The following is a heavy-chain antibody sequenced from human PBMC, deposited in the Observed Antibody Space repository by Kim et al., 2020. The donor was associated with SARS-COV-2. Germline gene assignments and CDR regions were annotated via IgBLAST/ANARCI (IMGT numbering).Heavy chain of an antibody. CDR3: ARPNKGGLRRYYYYYGMDV. J-gene: IGHJ6*02. V-gene: IGHV1-69*13. CDR2: IIPIFGTA. D-gene: IGHD4-17*01. CDR1: GGTFSSYA. Sequence: SVKVSCKASGGTFSSYAISWVRQAPGQGLEWMGGIIPIFGTANYAQKFQGRVTITADESTSTAYMELSSLRSEDTAVYYCARPNKGGLRRYYYYYGMDVWGQGTTVTVSS.